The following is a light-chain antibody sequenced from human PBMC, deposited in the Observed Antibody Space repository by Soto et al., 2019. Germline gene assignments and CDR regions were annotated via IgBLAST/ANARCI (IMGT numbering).Light chain of an antibody. CDR2: RTN. CDR1: SGSVSTNYY. CDR3: VLYMGSVPV. Sequence: QTVVTQEPSFSVSPGGTVTLTCGLSSGSVSTNYYPSWYQQTPGQAPRTLIYRTNTLSSGVPDRFSGSILGNKAALTITGAQADDESDYYCVLYMGSVPVFGGGTKLTVL. V-gene: IGLV8-61*01. J-gene: IGLJ2*01.